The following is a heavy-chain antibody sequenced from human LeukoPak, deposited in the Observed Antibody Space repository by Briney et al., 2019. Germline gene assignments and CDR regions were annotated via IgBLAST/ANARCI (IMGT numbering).Heavy chain of an antibody. CDR3: ARDGPSVGATIDY. CDR1: GFTFSGYW. Sequence: GGSLRLSRAASGFTFSGYWMQWVRQAPGKGLVWVSRINSDGSTTTYADSVKGRFTISRDNAKNTLYLQMNSLRAEDTAMYYCARDGPSVGATIDYWGQGTLVTVSS. J-gene: IGHJ4*02. D-gene: IGHD1-26*01. CDR2: INSDGSTT. V-gene: IGHV3-74*01.